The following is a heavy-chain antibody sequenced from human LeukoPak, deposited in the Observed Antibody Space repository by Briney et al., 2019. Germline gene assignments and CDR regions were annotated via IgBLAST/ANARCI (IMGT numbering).Heavy chain of an antibody. CDR1: GYTFSNFG. D-gene: IGHD2-2*01. V-gene: IGHV1-18*01. CDR2: ISAYNGNT. Sequence: EASVKVSCKASGYTFSNFGISWVRQAPGQGLEWMGWISAYNGNTDYAQKLQGRVTMTIDASTSTAYMELRSLRSDDTAVYHCARAGDIVVVAVAGAGYYYMDVWGKGTTVTVSS. J-gene: IGHJ6*03. CDR3: ARAGDIVVVAVAGAGYYYMDV.